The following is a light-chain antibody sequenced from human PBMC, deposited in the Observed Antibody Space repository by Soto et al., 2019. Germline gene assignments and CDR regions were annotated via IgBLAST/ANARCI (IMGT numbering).Light chain of an antibody. CDR1: QSVSSK. CDR2: GAS. Sequence: EIVLTQSPATLSLSPGEGATLSCRASQSVSSKLAWYQQKPGQAPRLLIYGASTRATGIPDRFSGSGSGTDFTLTISRLEPEDFAVYYCHQYGSSPRTFGQGTKVDIK. J-gene: IGKJ1*01. CDR3: HQYGSSPRT. V-gene: IGKV3-20*01.